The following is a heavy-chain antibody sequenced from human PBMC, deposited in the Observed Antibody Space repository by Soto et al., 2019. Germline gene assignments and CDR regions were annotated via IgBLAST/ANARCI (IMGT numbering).Heavy chain of an antibody. D-gene: IGHD3-10*01. Sequence: EVQLVESGGGLVKPGGSLRLSCAASGFNFSSYALNWVRQAPGKGLEWVSFISSSSSYIYYSDSVKGRFTISRDNAKNSLFLQMNSLRAEDTAVYYCAKDRGRGSPVSGGLDVWGQGTTVTVSS. CDR2: ISSSSSYI. CDR1: GFNFSSYA. V-gene: IGHV3-21*02. J-gene: IGHJ6*02. CDR3: AKDRGRGSPVSGGLDV.